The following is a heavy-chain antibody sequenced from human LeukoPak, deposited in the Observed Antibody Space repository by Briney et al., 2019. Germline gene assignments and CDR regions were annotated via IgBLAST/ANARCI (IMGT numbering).Heavy chain of an antibody. J-gene: IGHJ4*02. CDR1: GFTFSSYS. CDR3: ARGWLKLGDY. V-gene: IGHV3-48*01. CDR2: ISSSSSTI. D-gene: IGHD5-24*01. Sequence: GGSLRLSCAASGFTFSSYSMNWVRQAPGKGLEWVSYISSSSSTIYYADSVKGRFTISRDNAKNSLYLQMNSLRAEDSAVYYCARGWLKLGDYWGQGTLVTVSS.